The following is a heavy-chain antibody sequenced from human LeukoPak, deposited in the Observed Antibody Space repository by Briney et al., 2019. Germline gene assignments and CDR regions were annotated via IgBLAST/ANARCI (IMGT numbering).Heavy chain of an antibody. Sequence: PGGSLRLSCAASGFTFSSCWMNWARQAPGKGLEWVASINHNGNVNYYVDSVKGRFSISRDNAKNTLYLQMNSLRVEDTAVYYCARGRPHGNDYWGQGTLVTVSS. CDR3: ARGRPHGNDY. J-gene: IGHJ4*02. V-gene: IGHV3-7*01. CDR1: GFTFSSCW. CDR2: INHNGNVN. D-gene: IGHD4-23*01.